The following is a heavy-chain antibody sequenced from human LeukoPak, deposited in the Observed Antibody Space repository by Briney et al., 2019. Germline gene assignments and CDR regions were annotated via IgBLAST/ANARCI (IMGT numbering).Heavy chain of an antibody. Sequence: GGSLRLSCAASGFIFSGYAMYWVRQAPGRGLEYVSLISSNGRSTYYANSVKGRFTVSRDNSKNTLYLQMGRLRSEDMAVYYCAREVCSGDCHADHWGQGTLVTVSS. CDR3: AREVCSGDCHADH. J-gene: IGHJ1*01. CDR1: GFIFSGYA. D-gene: IGHD2-21*02. V-gene: IGHV3-64*01. CDR2: ISSNGRST.